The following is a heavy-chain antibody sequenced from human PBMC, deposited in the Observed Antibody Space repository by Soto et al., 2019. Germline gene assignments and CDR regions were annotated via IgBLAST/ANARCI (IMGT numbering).Heavy chain of an antibody. V-gene: IGHV1-69*13. J-gene: IGHJ5*02. D-gene: IGHD2-2*01. CDR1: GGTFSSYA. CDR3: ARVAVVVPAAMSTWFDP. CDR2: IIPIFGTA. Sequence: SVKVSCKASGGTFSSYAISWVRQAPGQGLEWMGGIIPIFGTANYAQKFQGRVTITADESTSTAYMELSSLRSEDTAVYYCARVAVVVPAAMSTWFDPWGQGTLVTVSS.